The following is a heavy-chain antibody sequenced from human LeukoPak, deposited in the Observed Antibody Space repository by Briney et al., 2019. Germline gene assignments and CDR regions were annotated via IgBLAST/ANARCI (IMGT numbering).Heavy chain of an antibody. CDR3: TTCRYRGGSCYSDY. J-gene: IGHJ4*02. CDR1: GFTFSNAW. Sequence: PGGSLRLSCAASGFTFSNAWMSWVRQAPGKGLEWVGRIKSKTDGGTTDYAAPVKGRFTISRDDSKNTLYLQMNSLKTVDTAVYYCTTCRYRGGSCYSDYWGQGTLVTVSS. D-gene: IGHD2-15*01. V-gene: IGHV3-15*01. CDR2: IKSKTDGGTT.